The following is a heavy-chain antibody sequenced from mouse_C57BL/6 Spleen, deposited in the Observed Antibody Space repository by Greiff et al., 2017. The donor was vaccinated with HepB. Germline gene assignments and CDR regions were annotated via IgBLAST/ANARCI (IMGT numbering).Heavy chain of an antibody. CDR1: GYTFTDYE. V-gene: IGHV1-15*01. Sequence: VQLQESGAELVRPGASVTLSCKASGYTFTDYEMHWVKQTPVHGLEWIGAIDPETGGTAYNQKFKGKAILTADKSSSTAYMELRSLTSEDSAVYYCTRSWGGGDFDYWAQGTTLTVSS. CDR3: TRSWGGGDFDY. CDR2: IDPETGGT. J-gene: IGHJ2*01. D-gene: IGHD4-1*01.